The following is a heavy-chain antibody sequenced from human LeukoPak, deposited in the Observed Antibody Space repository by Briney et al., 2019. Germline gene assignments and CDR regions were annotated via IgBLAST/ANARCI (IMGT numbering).Heavy chain of an antibody. D-gene: IGHD2-2*02. J-gene: IGHJ4*02. V-gene: IGHV4-39*07. CDR3: ARTLYPWNFDY. CDR2: IYYSGST. Sequence: PSETLSLTCTVSGGSIISSSYYWGWIRQPPGKGLEWIGSIYYSGSTYYNPSLNSRVTISVDTSKNQFSLKVSSVTAADTAVYYCARTLYPWNFDYWGQGTLVTVSS. CDR1: GGSIISSSYY.